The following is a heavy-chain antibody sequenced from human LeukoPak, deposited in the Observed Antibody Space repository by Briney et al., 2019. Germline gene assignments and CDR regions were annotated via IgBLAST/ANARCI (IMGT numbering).Heavy chain of an antibody. CDR2: ISGGGGST. V-gene: IGHV3-23*01. D-gene: IGHD1-26*01. J-gene: IGHJ4*02. Sequence: GGSLRLSCAASGFTFSSYWMHWVRQAPGKGPEWVSTISGGGGSTYYADSVKGRFTISRDNSKNTLYLQVNSLRAEDTAVYYCAKGGKWDVTPFDYWGQGTLVTVSS. CDR1: GFTFSSYW. CDR3: AKGGKWDVTPFDY.